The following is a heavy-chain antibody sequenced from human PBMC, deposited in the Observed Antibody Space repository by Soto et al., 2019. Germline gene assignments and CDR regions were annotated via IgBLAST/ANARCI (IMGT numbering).Heavy chain of an antibody. J-gene: IGHJ6*02. CDR3: ARDHITMVRGVTGHYYYGMDV. CDR2: IHSSGTT. Sequence: SETLSLTCSVSGDSISGSRHFWGWVRQPPGKGLEWIGSIHSSGTTYHNPSLKSRVTISVDTSKNQFSLKLSSVTAADTAVYYCARDHITMVRGVTGHYYYGMDVWGQGTTVTVSS. CDR1: GDSISGSRHF. D-gene: IGHD3-10*01. V-gene: IGHV4-39*02.